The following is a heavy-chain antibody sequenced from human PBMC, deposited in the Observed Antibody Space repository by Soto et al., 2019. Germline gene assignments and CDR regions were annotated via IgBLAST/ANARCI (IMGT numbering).Heavy chain of an antibody. CDR1: GGTISSYA. V-gene: IGHV1-69*12. J-gene: IGHJ2*01. D-gene: IGHD2-15*01. CDR3: ARVVTVVKSFHYWYFDL. CDR2: IIPIFGTA. Sequence: QVQLVQSGAEVNKPGSSVKVSCKASGGTISSYAISWVRQAPGQGLEWMGGIIPIFGTANYAQKFQGRVTITADESTSTAYMELSSLRSEDTAVYYCARVVTVVKSFHYWYFDLWGRGTLVTVSS.